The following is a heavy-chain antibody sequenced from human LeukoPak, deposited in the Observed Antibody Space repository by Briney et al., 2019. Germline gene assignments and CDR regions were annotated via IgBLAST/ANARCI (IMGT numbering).Heavy chain of an antibody. J-gene: IGHJ4*02. CDR1: GLTFSRSW. CDR3: AKVNGDYALNSGVSGY. V-gene: IGHV3-74*01. D-gene: IGHD4-17*01. CDR2: INSDGSST. Sequence: GGSLRLSCAASGLTFSRSWMHWVRQAPGKGLVWVSRINSDGSSTNYADSVKGRFTISRDNAKNTLYLQMNSLRAEDTAVYYCAKVNGDYALNSGVSGYWGQGTLVTVSS.